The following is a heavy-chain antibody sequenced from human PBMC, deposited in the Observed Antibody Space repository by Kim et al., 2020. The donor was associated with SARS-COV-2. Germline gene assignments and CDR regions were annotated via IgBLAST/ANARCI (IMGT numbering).Heavy chain of an antibody. V-gene: IGHV3-23*01. D-gene: IGHD4-17*01. CDR3: AKALRSHEGIDY. Sequence: YCADSVKSQFTISRDNTKITLYLQMNSLRAEDTAVYYCAKALRSHEGIDYWGQGTLVTVSS. J-gene: IGHJ4*02.